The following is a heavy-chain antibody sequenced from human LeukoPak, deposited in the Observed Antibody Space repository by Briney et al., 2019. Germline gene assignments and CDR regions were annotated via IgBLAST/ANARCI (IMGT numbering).Heavy chain of an antibody. CDR1: GMTFSHRW. CDR2: IKNDGRTT. J-gene: IGHJ4*02. CDR3: TTGPSYGYEW. Sequence: GGSLRLSCAASGMTFSHRWMHWVRQAPGEGVVWVSLIKNDGRTTIYAYSVKGRFTISRDNGKSTLYLQMNSLRAEDTGIYYCTTGPSYGYEWWGQGTVVTVSS. D-gene: IGHD3-16*01. V-gene: IGHV3-74*01.